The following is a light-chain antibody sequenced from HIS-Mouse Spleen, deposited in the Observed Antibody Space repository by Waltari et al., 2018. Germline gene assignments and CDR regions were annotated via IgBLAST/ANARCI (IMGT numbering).Light chain of an antibody. Sequence: QSALTQPRSVSGSPGQSVTISCTGTSSDVGGYNFVSWYHQHPGKAPKLMIYYVSKRPSGVPDRFSGSKSGNTASLTISGLQAEDEADYYCCSYAGSYPVVFGGGTKLTVL. CDR2: YVS. V-gene: IGLV2-11*01. J-gene: IGLJ2*01. CDR1: SSDVGGYNF. CDR3: CSYAGSYPVV.